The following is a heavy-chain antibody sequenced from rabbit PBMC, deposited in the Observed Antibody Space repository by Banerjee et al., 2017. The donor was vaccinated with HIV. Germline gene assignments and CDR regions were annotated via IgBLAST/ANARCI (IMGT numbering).Heavy chain of an antibody. CDR3: ARGGLVVGLNL. CDR2: IDTGDEST. J-gene: IGHJ4*01. Sequence: RLVESGGGLVQPEGSLTLTCTASGFSFSSNYWICWVRQAPGRGLKLIACIDTGDESTYYASWAKGRFTISKTSSPTVTLQLTSLTAADTATYFCARGGLVVGLNLWGQGTLVTVS. V-gene: IGHV1S45*01. CDR1: GFSFSSNYW. D-gene: IGHD4-2*01.